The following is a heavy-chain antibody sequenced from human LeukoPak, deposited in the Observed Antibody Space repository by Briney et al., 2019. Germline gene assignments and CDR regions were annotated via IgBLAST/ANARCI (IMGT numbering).Heavy chain of an antibody. Sequence: PSETLSLTCAVYGGSFSGYYWSWIRQPPGKGLEWMGEINHSGSTNYNPSLKSRVTISVDTSKNQFSLKLSSVTAADTAVYYCARRRVTMVRGGPFDPWGQGTLVTVSS. CDR2: INHSGST. J-gene: IGHJ5*02. V-gene: IGHV4-34*01. CDR3: ARRRVTMVRGGPFDP. CDR1: GGSFSGYY. D-gene: IGHD3-10*01.